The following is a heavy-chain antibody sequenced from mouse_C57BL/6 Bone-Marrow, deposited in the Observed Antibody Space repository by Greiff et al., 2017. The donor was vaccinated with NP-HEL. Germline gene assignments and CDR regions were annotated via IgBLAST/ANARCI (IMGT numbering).Heavy chain of an antibody. D-gene: IGHD1-1*01. CDR1: GFTFSDYG. V-gene: IGHV5-17*01. CDR3: ARAPHYYGSSYGYFDV. CDR2: ISSGSSTI. J-gene: IGHJ1*03. Sequence: EVQVVESGGGLVKPGGSLKLSCAASGFTFSDYGMHWVRQAPEKGLEWVAYISSGSSTIYYADTVKGRFTISRDNAKNTVFLQMTSPRSEDTAMYYCARAPHYYGSSYGYFDVWGTGTTVTVSS.